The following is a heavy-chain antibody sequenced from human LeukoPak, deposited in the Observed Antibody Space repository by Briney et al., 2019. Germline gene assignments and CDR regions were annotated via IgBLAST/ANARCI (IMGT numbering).Heavy chain of an antibody. Sequence: PGGSLRLSCAASGFTFSRYSMNWVRQAPGKGLEWVSSISSSSYIYYADSLKGRFTISRDNAKNSLYLQINTLRAEDTAVYYCARAPGGDPLFDHWGQGTLVTVSS. V-gene: IGHV3-21*01. CDR2: ISSSSYI. J-gene: IGHJ4*02. CDR1: GFTFSRYS. D-gene: IGHD3-16*01. CDR3: ARAPGGDPLFDH.